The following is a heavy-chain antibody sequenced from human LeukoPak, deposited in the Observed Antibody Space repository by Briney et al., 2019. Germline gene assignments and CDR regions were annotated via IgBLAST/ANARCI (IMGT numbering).Heavy chain of an antibody. CDR1: GYTFSNFG. CDR2: ISGYSGNT. Sequence: GASVKVSCKASGYTFSNFGLNWVRQVPGQGLEWMGWISGYSGNTNYAQKFQGRVTLTTQTSTSTAYMELRSLRSDDTPVYFCAKARGVFIVDALDVWGQGTMVTVSS. CDR3: AKARGVFIVDALDV. J-gene: IGHJ3*01. D-gene: IGHD3-10*01. V-gene: IGHV1-18*01.